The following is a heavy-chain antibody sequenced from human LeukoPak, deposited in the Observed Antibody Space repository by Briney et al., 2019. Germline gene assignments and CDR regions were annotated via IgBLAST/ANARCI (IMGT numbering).Heavy chain of an antibody. Sequence: SETLSLTCTVSGGSMSSHYWSWVRHPPGKALEWIGYISHGGQTLSNPSLSSRVTISVDTSNNQFSMRLLSVTAADTAVYFCARDTFYTSGTYYIDYFDSWGEGALVSVSS. CDR2: ISHGGQT. CDR3: ARDTFYTSGTYYIDYFDS. V-gene: IGHV4-59*11. J-gene: IGHJ4*02. CDR1: GGSMSSHY. D-gene: IGHD3-10*01.